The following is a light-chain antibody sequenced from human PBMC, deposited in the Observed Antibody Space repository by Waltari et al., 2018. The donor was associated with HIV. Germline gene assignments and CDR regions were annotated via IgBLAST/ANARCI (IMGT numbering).Light chain of an antibody. CDR1: SSDVGGYNY. Sequence: QSALTQPPSASGSPGQSVTIYCTGTSSDVGGYNYVSWYQQHPGKAPKLMIYEVTKRPSGVPDRFSGSKSGNTASLTVSGRQAEDEADYYCTSYAGSNNFVVFGGGTKLTGL. V-gene: IGLV2-8*01. J-gene: IGLJ2*01. CDR2: EVT. CDR3: TSYAGSNNFVV.